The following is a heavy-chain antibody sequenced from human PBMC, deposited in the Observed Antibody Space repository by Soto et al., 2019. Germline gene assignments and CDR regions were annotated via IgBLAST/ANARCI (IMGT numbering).Heavy chain of an antibody. CDR3: AREREMVTFGYYYYGMDV. D-gene: IGHD2-8*01. J-gene: IGHJ6*02. V-gene: IGHV4-31*03. CDR2: IYYSGST. CDR1: GGSISSGGYY. Sequence: KPSETLSLTCTVSGGSISSGGYYWSWIRQHPGKGLEWIGYIYYSGSTYYNPSLKSRVTISVDTSKNQFSLKLSSVTAADTAVYYCAREREMVTFGYYYYGMDVWGQGTTVTVSS.